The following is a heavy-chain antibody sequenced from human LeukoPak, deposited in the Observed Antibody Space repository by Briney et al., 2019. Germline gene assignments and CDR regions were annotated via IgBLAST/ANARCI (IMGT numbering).Heavy chain of an antibody. D-gene: IGHD6-19*01. CDR3: AKSQHSSGWSLFDY. J-gene: IGHJ4*02. CDR2: ISGSGGST. V-gene: IGHV3-23*01. CDR1: GFSFSSYA. Sequence: PGGSLRLSCAASGFSFSSYAMSWVRQAPGKGLEWVSAISGSGGSTYYADSVKGRFTISRDNSKNTLYLQMNSLRAEDTAVYYCAKSQHSSGWSLFDYWGQGTLVTVSS.